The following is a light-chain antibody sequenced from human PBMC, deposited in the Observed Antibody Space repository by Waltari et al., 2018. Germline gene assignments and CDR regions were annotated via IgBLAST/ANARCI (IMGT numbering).Light chain of an antibody. CDR3: QQYNFYPLT. J-gene: IGKJ4*01. V-gene: IGKV1-5*03. Sequence: DIQMAQYPSTLSASLGDRFTTTCRASQSISASLAWFQQKPGKAPRLLISLASNLEREVPSRFSGSGSGTEFTLTISSLQPDDFATYYCQQYNFYPLTFGGGTKVEIK. CDR2: LAS. CDR1: QSISAS.